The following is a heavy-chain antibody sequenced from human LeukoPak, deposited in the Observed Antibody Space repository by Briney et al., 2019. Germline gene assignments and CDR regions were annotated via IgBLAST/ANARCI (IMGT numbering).Heavy chain of an antibody. Sequence: GGSLRLSCAASGFTFSTYVMSWVRQAPGKGLEWVSTISASGIGTYYADSVKGRFTVSRDNSKNTLYLQMNSLRAEDTAVYFCANLRGSGSSYFDSWGQVPWSPSPQ. CDR1: GFTFSTYV. V-gene: IGHV3-23*01. J-gene: IGHJ4*01. CDR2: ISASGIGT. CDR3: ANLRGSGSSYFDS. D-gene: IGHD3-10*01.